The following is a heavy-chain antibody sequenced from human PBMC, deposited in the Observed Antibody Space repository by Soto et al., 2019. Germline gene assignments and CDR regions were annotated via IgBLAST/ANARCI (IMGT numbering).Heavy chain of an antibody. CDR2: MNPNSGNT. V-gene: IGHV1-8*01. CDR3: ASGHISSTIHWLDP. Sequence: QLQLVQSGAEVKKPGASVKVSCKGSGYTFTSYHINWVRQATGQGLGWMGWMNPNSGNTGYAQTLQGRVTITWETSVRTAYVEVRRLRFEDTAIYYCASGHISSTIHWLDPWGQGTLVSVSA. J-gene: IGHJ5*02. D-gene: IGHD6-6*01. CDR1: GYTFTSYH.